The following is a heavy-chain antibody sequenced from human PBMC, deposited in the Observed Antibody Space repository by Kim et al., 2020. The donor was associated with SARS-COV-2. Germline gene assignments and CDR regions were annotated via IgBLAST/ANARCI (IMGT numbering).Heavy chain of an antibody. CDR2: IYYSGST. Sequence: SETLSLTCTVSGGSISSSSYYWGWIRQPPGKGLEWIGSIYYSGSTYYNPSLKSRVTISVDTSKNQFSLKLSSVTAADTAVYYCARLYSSGRFTDWGQGTLVTVSS. J-gene: IGHJ4*02. CDR1: GGSISSSSYY. V-gene: IGHV4-39*01. D-gene: IGHD6-19*01. CDR3: ARLYSSGRFTD.